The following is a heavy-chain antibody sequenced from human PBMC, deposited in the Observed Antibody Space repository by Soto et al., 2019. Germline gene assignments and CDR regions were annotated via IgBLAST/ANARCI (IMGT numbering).Heavy chain of an antibody. V-gene: IGHV1-69*02. J-gene: IGHJ5*02. Sequence: WASVKVSCKASGGTFSSYTISWVRQAPGQGLEWMGRIIPILGIANYAQKFQGRVTITADKSTSTAYMELSSLRSEDTAVYYCARAPYYYGSGSYESVWFEPWGQGTRVNVSS. CDR2: IIPILGIA. CDR3: ARAPYYYGSGSYESVWFEP. D-gene: IGHD3-10*01. CDR1: GGTFSSYT.